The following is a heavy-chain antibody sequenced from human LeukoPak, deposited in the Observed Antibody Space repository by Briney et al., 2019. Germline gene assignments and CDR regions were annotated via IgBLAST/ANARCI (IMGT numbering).Heavy chain of an antibody. CDR1: GFTFSSYG. Sequence: GGSLRLSCAASGFTFSSYGMHWARQAPGKGLEWVAVISYDGSNKYYADSVKGRFTISRDNSKNTLYLQMSSLRAEDTAVYYCAKDRPYGSGGGTFDPWGQGTLVTVSS. V-gene: IGHV3-30*18. CDR2: ISYDGSNK. J-gene: IGHJ5*02. D-gene: IGHD2-15*01. CDR3: AKDRPYGSGGGTFDP.